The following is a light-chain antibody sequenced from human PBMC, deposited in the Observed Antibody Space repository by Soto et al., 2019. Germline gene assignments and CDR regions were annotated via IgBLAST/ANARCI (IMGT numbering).Light chain of an antibody. CDR3: ATWDDSLNEQV. Sequence: QSVLTQPPSASGTPGQRVTISCSGRSSNIGTNTVNWYQQLPGTAPKLLIYSNNQRPSGVPDRFSGSKSGTSVSLAISGLQSEDEADYYCATWDDSLNEQVFGGGTKLTVL. V-gene: IGLV1-44*01. J-gene: IGLJ3*02. CDR2: SNN. CDR1: SSNIGTNT.